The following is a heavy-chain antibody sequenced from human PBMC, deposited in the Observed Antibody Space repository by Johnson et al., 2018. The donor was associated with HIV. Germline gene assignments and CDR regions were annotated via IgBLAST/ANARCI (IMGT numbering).Heavy chain of an antibody. D-gene: IGHD7-27*01. J-gene: IGHJ3*02. CDR2: ISSSGSTI. V-gene: IGHV3-11*04. CDR1: GFTLSDHY. CDR3: ARHWGNDAFDI. Sequence: QVQLVESGGGLVQSGGSLRLSCAASGFTLSDHYMSWIRQPPGKGLEWISYISSSGSTIYYADSVKGRFTISRDNAKNSLYLQMNSLRAEDTAVYYCARHWGNDAFDIWGQGTMVTVSS.